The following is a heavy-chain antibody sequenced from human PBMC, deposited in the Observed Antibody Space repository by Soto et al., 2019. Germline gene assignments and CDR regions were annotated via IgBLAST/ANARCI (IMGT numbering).Heavy chain of an antibody. CDR1: GFTFSSYA. Sequence: GGSLRLSCAASGFTFSSYAMSWVRQAPGKGLEWVSAISGSGGSTYYADSVKGRFTISRDNSRNTLYLQMNSPRGDDTAIYYCASRIAVTAIDYWGQGALVTVSS. D-gene: IGHD6-19*01. CDR3: ASRIAVTAIDY. CDR2: ISGSGGST. J-gene: IGHJ4*02. V-gene: IGHV3-23*01.